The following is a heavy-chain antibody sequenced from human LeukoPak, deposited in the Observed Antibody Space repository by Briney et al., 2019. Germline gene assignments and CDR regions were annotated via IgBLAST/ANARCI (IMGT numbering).Heavy chain of an antibody. CDR2: IYTSGST. D-gene: IGHD3-9*01. V-gene: IGHV4-4*07. Sequence: SETLSLTCTVSGGSISSYYWSWIRQPAGKGLEWIGRIYTSGSTNYNPSLKSRVTMSVDTSKNQFSLKLSSVTAVDTAVYYCASGDILTGYFLGWGQGTLVTVSS. CDR3: ASGDILTGYFLG. CDR1: GGSISSYY. J-gene: IGHJ4*02.